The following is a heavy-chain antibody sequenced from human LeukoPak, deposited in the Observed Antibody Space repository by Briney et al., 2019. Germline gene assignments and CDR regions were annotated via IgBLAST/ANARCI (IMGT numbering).Heavy chain of an antibody. D-gene: IGHD3-22*01. CDR3: AKLGYYYDSSGAYYFDY. CDR2: ISGSGGST. CDR1: GFTFSSYA. V-gene: IGHV3-23*01. J-gene: IGHJ4*02. Sequence: PGGSLRVSCAASGFTFSSYAMSWVRQAPGKGLEWVSAISGSGGSTYYADSVKGRFTISRDNSKNTLYLQMNSLRAEDTAVYYCAKLGYYYDSSGAYYFDYWGQGTLVTVSS.